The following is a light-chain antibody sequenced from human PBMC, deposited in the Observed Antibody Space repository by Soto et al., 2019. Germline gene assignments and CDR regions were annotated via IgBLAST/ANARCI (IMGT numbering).Light chain of an antibody. V-gene: IGKV1-33*01. CDR2: DAS. J-gene: IGKJ3*01. Sequence: DIQMTQSPSSLSASVGDRVTITCQASQAISNYLNWYQHKPGKPPKLLIYDASNLETGVPSRFSGSGSGTDFTFTISSLQTEDVATYYCQQYEDLPLSFGPGTKVDF. CDR3: QQYEDLPLS. CDR1: QAISNY.